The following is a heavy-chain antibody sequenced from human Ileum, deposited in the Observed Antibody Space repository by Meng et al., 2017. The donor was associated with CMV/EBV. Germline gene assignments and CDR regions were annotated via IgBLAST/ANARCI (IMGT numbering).Heavy chain of an antibody. CDR2: IKSKTDGGTT. CDR3: TAGFAFGDSYFDY. D-gene: IGHD4-17*01. J-gene: IGHJ4*02. CDR1: GFSFTDAW. Sequence: SGFSFTDAWMSWVRQAPGNGLEWVGRIKSKTDGGTTDYAAPVEGRFTISRDGSKNTVYLQMNSLKTEDTAVYYCTAGFAFGDSYFDYWGQGTLVTVSS. V-gene: IGHV3-15*01.